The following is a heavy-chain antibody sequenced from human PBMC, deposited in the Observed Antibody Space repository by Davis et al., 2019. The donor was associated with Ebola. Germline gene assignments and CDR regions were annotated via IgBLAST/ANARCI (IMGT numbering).Heavy chain of an antibody. Sequence: MPSETLSLTCGVYGGSFSGYYWSWIRQPPGKGLEWIGEINHSGSTNYNPSLKSRVTISVDTSKNQFSLKLSSVIAADTAVYYCVGGRWLIWGQGTMVTVSS. V-gene: IGHV4-34*01. D-gene: IGHD5-24*01. CDR2: INHSGST. J-gene: IGHJ3*02. CDR1: GGSFSGYY. CDR3: VGGRWLI.